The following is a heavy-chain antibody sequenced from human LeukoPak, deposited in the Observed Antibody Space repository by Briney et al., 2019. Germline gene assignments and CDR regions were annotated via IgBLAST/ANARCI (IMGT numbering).Heavy chain of an antibody. Sequence: ASVRVSCKASGNTFAGYYVHWVRQAPGQGLEWMGWINTHNGATNYAQHFQGRVTMITDTAVTTAYMDLDGLISDDAAVYFCARGPIGGLRKGFDIWGQGTLVTVSS. CDR2: INTHNGAT. V-gene: IGHV1-2*02. D-gene: IGHD1-26*01. CDR1: GNTFAGYY. J-gene: IGHJ4*02. CDR3: ARGPIGGLRKGFDI.